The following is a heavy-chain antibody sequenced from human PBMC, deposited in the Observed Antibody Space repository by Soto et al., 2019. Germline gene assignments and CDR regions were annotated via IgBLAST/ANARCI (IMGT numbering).Heavy chain of an antibody. CDR1: GFTFSSYA. D-gene: IGHD2-2*01. CDR3: ARDPDCSSTSCSADYYYGMDV. V-gene: IGHV3-30-3*01. CDR2: ISYDGSNK. J-gene: IGHJ6*02. Sequence: ESGGGVVQPGRSLRLSCAASGFTFSSYAMHWVRQAPGKGLEWVAVISYDGSNKYYADSVKGRFTISRDNSKNTLYLQMNSLRAEDTAVYYCARDPDCSSTSCSADYYYGMDVWGQGTTVTVSS.